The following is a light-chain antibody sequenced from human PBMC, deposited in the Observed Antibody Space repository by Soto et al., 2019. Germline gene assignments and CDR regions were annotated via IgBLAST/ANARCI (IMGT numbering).Light chain of an antibody. CDR3: QQYNNWLPWS. Sequence: EIVMTQSPATLSVSPGERATLSCRASQSVSNNLAWYQQKAGQAPRLLIYGASTRATGIPARFSGIGSGTAFTLSISSVQSEDFAVYYCQQYNNWLPWSFGQGTKVEIK. CDR2: GAS. V-gene: IGKV3-15*01. CDR1: QSVSNN. J-gene: IGKJ1*01.